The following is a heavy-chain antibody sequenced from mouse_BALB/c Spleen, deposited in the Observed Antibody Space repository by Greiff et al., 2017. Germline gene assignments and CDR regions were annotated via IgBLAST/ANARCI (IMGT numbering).Heavy chain of an antibody. J-gene: IGHJ3*01. V-gene: IGHV5-17*02. Sequence: EVMLVESGGGLVQPGGSRKLSCAASGFTFSSFGMHWVRQAPEKGLEWVAYISSGSSTIYYADTVKGRFTISRDNPKNTLFLQMTSLRSEDTAMYYCARELRLRGFAYWGQGTLVTVSA. CDR2: ISSGSSTI. D-gene: IGHD1-2*01. CDR3: ARELRLRGFAY. CDR1: GFTFSSFG.